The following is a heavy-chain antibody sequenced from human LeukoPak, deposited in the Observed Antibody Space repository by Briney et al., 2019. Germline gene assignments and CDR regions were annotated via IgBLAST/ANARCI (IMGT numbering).Heavy chain of an antibody. CDR2: IKQGGSEK. CDR1: GFTFRNYW. J-gene: IGHJ3*02. Sequence: GGSLRLSCAASGFTFRNYWMSWVRQAPGKGLEWVANIKQGGSEKYYVDSVKGRFTISRDNAKNSLYLQLNSLRAEDTAVYYCAREDYDIWGQGTMVTVSS. CDR3: AREDYDI. V-gene: IGHV3-7*01. D-gene: IGHD3-16*01.